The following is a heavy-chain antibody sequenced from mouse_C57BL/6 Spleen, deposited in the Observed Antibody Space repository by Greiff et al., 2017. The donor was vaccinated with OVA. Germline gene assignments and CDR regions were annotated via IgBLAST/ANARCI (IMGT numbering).Heavy chain of an antibody. Sequence: QVQLKQSGAELVKPGASVKISCKASGYAFSSYWMNWVKQRPGKGLEWIGQIYPGDGDTNYNGKFKGKATLTADKSSSTAYMQLSSLTSEDSAVYVCARSTTVGERDDWGQGTTLTVAS. CDR2: IYPGDGDT. J-gene: IGHJ2*01. D-gene: IGHD1-1*01. CDR1: GYAFSSYW. CDR3: ARSTTVGERDD. V-gene: IGHV1-80*01.